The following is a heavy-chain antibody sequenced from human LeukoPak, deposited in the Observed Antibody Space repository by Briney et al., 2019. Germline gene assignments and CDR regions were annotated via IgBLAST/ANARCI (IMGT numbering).Heavy chain of an antibody. CDR2: IYYSGST. J-gene: IGHJ5*02. D-gene: IGHD2-2*01. CDR1: GGSTSSTGYY. Sequence: SETLSLTCTVSGGSTSSTGYYWGWIRQPPGKGLEWIGSIYYSGSTYYNPSLKSRVTISVDTSKNQFSLKLSSVTAADTAVYYCARVPAAMEGWFDPWGQGTLVTVSS. CDR3: ARVPAAMEGWFDP. V-gene: IGHV4-39*01.